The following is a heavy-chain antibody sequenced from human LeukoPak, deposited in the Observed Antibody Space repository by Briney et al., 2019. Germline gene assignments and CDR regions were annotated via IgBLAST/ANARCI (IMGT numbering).Heavy chain of an antibody. CDR2: TVSEIDGGTT. D-gene: IGHD1-7*01. J-gene: IGHJ6*02. Sequence: GGSLRLSCAASGFTFSSYWMSWVRQAPGKGLEWVGQTVSEIDGGTTDYAAPVKGRFTISRDDSKSTLYLQMNSLEIEDTAVYYCTTDEDWNYARKDVWGQGATVIVSS. V-gene: IGHV3-15*04. CDR3: TTDEDWNYARKDV. CDR1: GFTFSSYW.